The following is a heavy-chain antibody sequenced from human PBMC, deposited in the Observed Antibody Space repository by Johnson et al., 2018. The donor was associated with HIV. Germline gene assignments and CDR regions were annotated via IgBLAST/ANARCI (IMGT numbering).Heavy chain of an antibody. CDR3: AKYRQQLVRSAFDI. Sequence: QVQLVESGGGVVQPGGSLRLSCAASGFSFSDYYMSWIRQPPGKGLECVSYISISSNTIYYADSVKGRFTLSRDNSKNTLYLQMSSLRVEDTAVYYCAKYRQQLVRSAFDIWGQGTMVTVSS. CDR2: ISISSNTI. J-gene: IGHJ3*02. D-gene: IGHD6-13*01. CDR1: GFSFSDYY. V-gene: IGHV3-11*04.